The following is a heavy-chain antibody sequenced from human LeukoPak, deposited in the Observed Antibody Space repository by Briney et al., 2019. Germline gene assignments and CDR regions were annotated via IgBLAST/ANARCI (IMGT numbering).Heavy chain of an antibody. CDR1: GFTFSSYA. CDR2: ISYDGSNK. V-gene: IGHV3-30*04. Sequence: GRSLRLSCAASGFTFSSYAMHWVRQAPGKGLEWVAVISYDGSNKYYADSVKGRFTISRDNAKNTLYLQMNSLRAEDTAVYYCARENDDYGDYEGPDAFDIWGQGTMVTVSS. J-gene: IGHJ3*02. CDR3: ARENDDYGDYEGPDAFDI. D-gene: IGHD4-17*01.